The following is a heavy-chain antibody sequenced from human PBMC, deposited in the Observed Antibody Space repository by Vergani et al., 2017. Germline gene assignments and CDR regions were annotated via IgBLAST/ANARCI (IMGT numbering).Heavy chain of an antibody. J-gene: IGHJ5*02. Sequence: QVQLVQSGAEVKKPGASVKVSCKASGYTFTSYYMHWVRQAPGQGLEWMGIINPSGGSTSYAQKFQGRVTMTRDTSTSTVYMELSSLRSEDTAVYYCARDLRIRTYMTTVTTGWFDPWGQGTLVTVSS. CDR2: INPSGGST. V-gene: IGHV1-46*01. CDR1: GYTFTSYY. D-gene: IGHD4-11*01. CDR3: ARDLRIRTYMTTVTTGWFDP.